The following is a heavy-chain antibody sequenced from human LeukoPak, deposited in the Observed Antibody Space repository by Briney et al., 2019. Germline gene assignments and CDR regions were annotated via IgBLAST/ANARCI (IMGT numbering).Heavy chain of an antibody. J-gene: IGHJ4*02. CDR2: IIPIFGTA. D-gene: IGHD6-13*01. Sequence: SVKVSCKASGGTFSSYAISWVRQAPGQGLEWMGGIIPIFGTANYAQKFQGRVTITADESTSTAYMELSSLRSEDTAVYYCARDRTIAAAASGYWGQGTLVTVSS. CDR3: ARDRTIAAAASGY. V-gene: IGHV1-69*13. CDR1: GGTFSSYA.